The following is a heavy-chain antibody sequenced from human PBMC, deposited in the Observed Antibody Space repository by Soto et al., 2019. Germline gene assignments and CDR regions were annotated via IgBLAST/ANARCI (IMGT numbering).Heavy chain of an antibody. V-gene: IGHV3-23*01. Sequence: EVQLLESGGDLVQPGGSLRLSCAASGFSFSSYAVSWVRQAPGKGLECVSTISDSGGNTHYADSVKGRFTISRDNFKSTLYLQMNSLRVDDTAVDYCAKGGNSGWFDPWGQGTLVTVSS. J-gene: IGHJ5*02. CDR2: ISDSGGNT. D-gene: IGHD1-7*01. CDR3: AKGGNSGWFDP. CDR1: GFSFSSYA.